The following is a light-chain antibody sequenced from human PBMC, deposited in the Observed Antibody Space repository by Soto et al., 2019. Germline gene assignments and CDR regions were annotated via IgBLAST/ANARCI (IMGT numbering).Light chain of an antibody. Sequence: DVVMTQSPLFLPVTLGQPASVSCRSSQSLVGSDGYTHLTWHHQRPGQSPRRLIYKLSNRDSGVPDRVSGNGSGTDFTLNISRVEAEDVGVYYCMQGAPWPRTFGHGTKVEIK. CDR1: QSLVGSDGYTH. J-gene: IGKJ1*01. V-gene: IGKV2-30*01. CDR2: KLS. CDR3: MQGAPWPRT.